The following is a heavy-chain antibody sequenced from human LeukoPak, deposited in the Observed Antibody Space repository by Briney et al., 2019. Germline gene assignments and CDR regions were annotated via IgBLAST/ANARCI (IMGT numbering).Heavy chain of an antibody. D-gene: IGHD1-26*01. Sequence: GGSLRLSCAASGFTFSSYGMSWVRQAPGKGLEWVSAISGSGGSTYYADSVKGRFTISRDNSKNTLYLQMNSLRAEDTAVYYCAKTSGSYYVFDYWGQGTLVTVSS. J-gene: IGHJ4*02. CDR2: ISGSGGST. CDR3: AKTSGSYYVFDY. CDR1: GFTFSSYG. V-gene: IGHV3-23*01.